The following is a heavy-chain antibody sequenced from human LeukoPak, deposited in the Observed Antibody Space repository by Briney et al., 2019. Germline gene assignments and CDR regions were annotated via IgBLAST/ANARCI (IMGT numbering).Heavy chain of an antibody. J-gene: IGHJ4*02. CDR1: GGSISGTNW. CDR3: SRESGPFSPFGF. V-gene: IGHV4-4*02. Sequence: SGTLSLTCGVSGGSISGTNWWSWVRQPPGQGLEWIGEISLRGLTNYNPSLRSRLTMSLDESKNQVSLNLTSVTAANTAVYYCSRESGPFSPFGFWGQGTLVSVHS. CDR2: ISLRGLT. D-gene: IGHD1-26*01.